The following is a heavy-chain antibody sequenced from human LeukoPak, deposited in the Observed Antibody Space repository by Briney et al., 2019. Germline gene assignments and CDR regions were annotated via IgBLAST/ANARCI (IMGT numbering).Heavy chain of an antibody. Sequence: GGSLRLSCAASGFTFSSDWMHWVRQAPGKGLVWVSRINRDGRSTTYADSVKGRFTISRDNSKNTLYLQMNSLRAEDTAVYYCAKAEGGYYYYGMDVWGQGTTVTVSS. D-gene: IGHD1-14*01. J-gene: IGHJ6*02. CDR2: INRDGRST. CDR1: GFTFSSDW. CDR3: AKAEGGYYYYGMDV. V-gene: IGHV3-74*01.